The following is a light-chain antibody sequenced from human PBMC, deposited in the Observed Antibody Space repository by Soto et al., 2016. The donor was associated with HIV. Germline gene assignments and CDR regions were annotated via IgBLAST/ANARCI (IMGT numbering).Light chain of an antibody. V-gene: IGKV1-39*01. J-gene: IGKJ2*01. CDR1: QSISHF. Sequence: DIQLTQSPSSLSGSVGDRVTITCRAGQSISHFLNWYQHKPGKAPKLLIYRASSLESGVPSRFSGSGSGTDFTLTISSLQPEDFATYYCQQSYSTPPYTFGQGTELEIK. CDR3: QQSYSTPPYT. CDR2: RAS.